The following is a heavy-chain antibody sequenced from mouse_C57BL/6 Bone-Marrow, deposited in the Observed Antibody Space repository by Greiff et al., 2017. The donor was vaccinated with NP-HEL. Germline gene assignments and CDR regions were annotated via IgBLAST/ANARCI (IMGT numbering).Heavy chain of an antibody. Sequence: VKVVESGPGLVAPSQSLSITCTVSGFSLTSYGVDWVRQSPGKGLEWLGVIWGVGSTNYNSALKSRLSISKDNSKSQVFLKMNSLQTDDTAMYYCARKGYDYVPFAYWGQGTLVTVSA. V-gene: IGHV2-6*01. CDR3: ARKGYDYVPFAY. J-gene: IGHJ3*01. D-gene: IGHD2-4*01. CDR1: GFSLTSYG. CDR2: IWGVGST.